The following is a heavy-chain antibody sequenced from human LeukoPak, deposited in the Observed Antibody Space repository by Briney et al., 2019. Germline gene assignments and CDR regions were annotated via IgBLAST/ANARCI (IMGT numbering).Heavy chain of an antibody. CDR3: ARSDYYGSAPGAFDI. CDR1: GGSFSGYY. D-gene: IGHD3-10*01. Sequence: SETLSLTCAVYGGSFSGYYWSWIRQPPGKGLEWIGYIYNSGSTNYNPSLKSRVTISVDTSKNQFSLKLSSVTAADTAVYYCARSDYYGSAPGAFDIWGQGTTVTVSS. V-gene: IGHV4-59*01. J-gene: IGHJ3*02. CDR2: IYNSGST.